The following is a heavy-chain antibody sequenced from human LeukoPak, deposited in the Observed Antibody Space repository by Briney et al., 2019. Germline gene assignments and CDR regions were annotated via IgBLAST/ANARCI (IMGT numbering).Heavy chain of an antibody. D-gene: IGHD5-18*01. CDR1: GGSISSYY. V-gene: IGHV4-59*08. J-gene: IGHJ5*02. CDR3: ARRLWESSIDP. Sequence: SETLSLTCTVSGGSISSYYWSWIRQPPGKGLEWIGYIYYSGTTDYNPSLKSRVTISVDRSKNQFSLRLNSVTAADTAVYYCARRLWESSIDPWGQGTLVTVSS. CDR2: IYYSGTT.